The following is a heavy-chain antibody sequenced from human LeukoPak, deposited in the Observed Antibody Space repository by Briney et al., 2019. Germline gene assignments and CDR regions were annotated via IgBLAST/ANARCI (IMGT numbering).Heavy chain of an antibody. D-gene: IGHD3-3*01. J-gene: IGHJ4*02. Sequence: SVKVSCKASGGTFSSYAISWVRQAPGQGLEWMGGIIPIFGTANYAQKFQGRVTITADESTSTAYMELSSLRSEDTAVYYCAREGRTYYDFWSGQYFDYWGQGTLVSVSS. CDR1: GGTFSSYA. CDR3: AREGRTYYDFWSGQYFDY. CDR2: IIPIFGTA. V-gene: IGHV1-69*13.